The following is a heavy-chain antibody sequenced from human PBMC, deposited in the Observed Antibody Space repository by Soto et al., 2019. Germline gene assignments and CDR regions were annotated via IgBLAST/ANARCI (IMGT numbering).Heavy chain of an antibody. J-gene: IGHJ6*02. V-gene: IGHV1-69*05. D-gene: IGHD3-16*01. CDR2: IIPIFGTA. CDR1: GGTFSSYA. Sequence: QVQLVQSGAEVKKPGSSVKVSCKASGGTFSSYAISWVRQAPGQGLEWMGGIIPIFGTADYAQKFQGRVTXPXAXFSXTAYMELSSLRSEDTAVYYCARHLGGNHYYYGMDVWGQGTTVTVSS. CDR3: ARHLGGNHYYYGMDV.